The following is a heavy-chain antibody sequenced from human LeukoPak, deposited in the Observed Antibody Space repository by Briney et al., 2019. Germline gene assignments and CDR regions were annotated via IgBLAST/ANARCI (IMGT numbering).Heavy chain of an antibody. V-gene: IGHV4-59*08. Sequence: SETLSLTCTVSGGSISNYYWGWLRQPPGKGLEYIGHIYYSGSTNYNPSLKSRVTISVDTSENQFSLRLSSVTAADTAVYYCARHKDGGSFPMDSWGQGTLVTVSS. CDR2: IYYSGST. CDR3: ARHKDGGSFPMDS. CDR1: GGSISNYY. J-gene: IGHJ4*02. D-gene: IGHD1-26*01.